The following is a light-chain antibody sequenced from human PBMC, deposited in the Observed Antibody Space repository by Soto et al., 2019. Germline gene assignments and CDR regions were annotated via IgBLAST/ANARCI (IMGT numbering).Light chain of an antibody. CDR1: ESVSSN. V-gene: IGKV3-15*01. J-gene: IGKJ5*01. Sequence: EVVMTQSPATLSVSPGERATLSCRASESVSSNLAWYQQRPGQAPRLVICGASTRATGIPARFSGGGSGTEFTLTISSLQSEDFAVYYCQQYNSWPPITFGQGTRLEI. CDR3: QQYNSWPPIT. CDR2: GAS.